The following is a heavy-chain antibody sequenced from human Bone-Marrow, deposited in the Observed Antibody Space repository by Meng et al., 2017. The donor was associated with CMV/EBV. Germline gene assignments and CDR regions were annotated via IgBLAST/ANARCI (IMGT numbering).Heavy chain of an antibody. D-gene: IGHD1-26*01. CDR1: SYY. Sequence: SYYWSWIRQPPGKGLEWIGYIYYSGSTNYNPSLKSRVTISVDTSKNQFSLKLSSVTAADTAVYYCARTPKGWWELLRSTPQQGYFDYWGQGTLVTVSS. CDR3: ARTPKGWWELLRSTPQQGYFDY. J-gene: IGHJ4*02. V-gene: IGHV4-59*01. CDR2: IYYSGST.